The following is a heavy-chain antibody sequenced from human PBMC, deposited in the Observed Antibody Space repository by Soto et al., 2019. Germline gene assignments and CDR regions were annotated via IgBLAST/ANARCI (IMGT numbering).Heavy chain of an antibody. D-gene: IGHD6-25*01. J-gene: IGHJ6*02. CDR2: IWYDGSKK. CDR1: GYTFSSHG. V-gene: IGHV3-33*01. CDR3: ARDPASSMDV. Sequence: QVQLVESGGGVVQPGRSLRLSCAASGYTFSSHGMHWVRQAPGKGLEWVAVIWYDGSKKYYAGSVKGRFTISSDESKNTLYLEMNSMRAEDTAVYYCARDPASSMDVWGQGTTLIVSS.